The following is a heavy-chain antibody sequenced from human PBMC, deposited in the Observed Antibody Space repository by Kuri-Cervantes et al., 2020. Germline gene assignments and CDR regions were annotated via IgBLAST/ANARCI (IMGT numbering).Heavy chain of an antibody. CDR2: ISYDGSNK. D-gene: IGHD4-17*01. CDR1: GFTFSSYG. J-gene: IGHJ3*02. Sequence: GESLKISCAASGFTFSSYGMHWVRQAPGKGLEWVAVISYDGSNKYYADSVKGRFTISRDNSKNTLYLQMSGLRAEDTAVYYCAVGESDAFDIWGQGTMVTVSS. CDR3: AVGESDAFDI. V-gene: IGHV3-30*03.